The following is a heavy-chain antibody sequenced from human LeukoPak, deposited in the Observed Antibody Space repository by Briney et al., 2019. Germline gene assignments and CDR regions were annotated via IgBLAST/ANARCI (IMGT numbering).Heavy chain of an antibody. CDR2: IRYDGSNK. Sequence: PGGSLRLSCAASGFTFSSYGMHWVRQAPGKGLEWVAFIRYDGSNKYYADSVKGRFTISRDNSKNTLYLQMNSLRAEDTAVYYCAKDLTYCYDSSGDDAFDIWGQGTMVTVSS. J-gene: IGHJ3*02. V-gene: IGHV3-30*02. CDR3: AKDLTYCYDSSGDDAFDI. D-gene: IGHD3-22*01. CDR1: GFTFSSYG.